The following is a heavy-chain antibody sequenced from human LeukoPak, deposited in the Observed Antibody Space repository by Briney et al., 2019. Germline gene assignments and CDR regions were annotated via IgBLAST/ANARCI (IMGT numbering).Heavy chain of an antibody. J-gene: IGHJ4*02. Sequence: GRSLRLSCTTSGFTFGVSAMSWVRQAPGKGLEWLGYIRSEHYGGTTEYVASVRGRFTISRDDSKSIAYLQMNSLKTEDTAVYYCTREVDTRSPYWGQGTLVTVSS. CDR1: GFTFGVSA. CDR3: TREVDTRSPY. D-gene: IGHD1-26*01. CDR2: IRSEHYGGTT. V-gene: IGHV3-49*04.